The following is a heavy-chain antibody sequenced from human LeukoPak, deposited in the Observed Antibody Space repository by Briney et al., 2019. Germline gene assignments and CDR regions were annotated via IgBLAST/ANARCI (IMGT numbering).Heavy chain of an antibody. Sequence: SETLSLTCTVSGGSISSHYWSWIRQPPGKGLEWIGYIYYSGSTNYNPSLKSRVTISVDTSKNQFSLKLSSVTAADTAVYYCARQPLGGGFYYYGMDVWGQGTTVTVSS. CDR2: IYYSGST. V-gene: IGHV4-59*08. CDR1: GGSISSHY. J-gene: IGHJ6*02. CDR3: ARQPLGGGFYYYGMDV. D-gene: IGHD3-16*01.